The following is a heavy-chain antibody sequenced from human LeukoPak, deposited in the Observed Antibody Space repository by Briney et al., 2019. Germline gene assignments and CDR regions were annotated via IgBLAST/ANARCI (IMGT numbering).Heavy chain of an antibody. J-gene: IGHJ3*02. Sequence: GGSLRLSCAASGFTFSRYSMNWVRQAPGKGLEWVSSISSSSSYIYYADSVKGRFTISRDNAKNSLYLQMNSLRAEDTAVYYCARKFQYYYDSRRMDDAFDIWGQGTTVTVSS. CDR3: ARKFQYYYDSRRMDDAFDI. V-gene: IGHV3-21*01. D-gene: IGHD3-22*01. CDR1: GFTFSRYS. CDR2: ISSSSSYI.